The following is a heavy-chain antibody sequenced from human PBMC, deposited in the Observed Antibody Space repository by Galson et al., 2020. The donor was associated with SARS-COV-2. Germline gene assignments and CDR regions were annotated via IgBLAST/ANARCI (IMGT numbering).Heavy chain of an antibody. CDR2: IIPIFGTA. D-gene: IGHD6-6*01. Sequence: SVKVSCKASGGTFSSYAISWVRQAPGQGLEWMGGIIPIFGTANYAQKFQGRVTITADESTSTAYMELSSLRSEDTAVYYCARDNSSSSNWFDPWGQGTLVTVSS. CDR3: ARDNSSSSNWFDP. J-gene: IGHJ5*02. CDR1: GGTFSSYA. V-gene: IGHV1-69*13.